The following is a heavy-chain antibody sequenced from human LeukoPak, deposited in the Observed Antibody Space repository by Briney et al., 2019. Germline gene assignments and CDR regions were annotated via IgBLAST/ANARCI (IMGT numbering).Heavy chain of an antibody. D-gene: IGHD3-16*01. Sequence: GGSRRLSCVASGFIFRDYAMSWVRQAPAGGLEWVSSLRGDGETFYTDSVKGRFTLSRDHSRNTVYLQLSNLRVEDTVVYYCAKASWVSSADAVLWGQGTLVTVS. J-gene: IGHJ4*02. CDR3: AKASWVSSADAVL. CDR2: LRGDGET. V-gene: IGHV3-23*01. CDR1: GFIFRDYA.